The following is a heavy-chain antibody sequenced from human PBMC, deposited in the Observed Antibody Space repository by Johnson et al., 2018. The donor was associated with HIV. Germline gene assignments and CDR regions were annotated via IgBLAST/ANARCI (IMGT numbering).Heavy chain of an antibody. CDR3: ARPHSGQYQYAFDI. CDR1: GFSFSSSV. D-gene: IGHD5-12*01. V-gene: IGHV3-30*14. J-gene: IGHJ3*02. Sequence: QVQLVESGGGVVQPGRSLRLSCAASGFSFSSSVMHWVRKAPGKGLEWVAVISFDGINNDYADSVRGRFTISRDNSKKMMYLQMNSLRAEDTALYHCARPHSGQYQYAFDIWGQGTMVTVSS. CDR2: ISFDGINN.